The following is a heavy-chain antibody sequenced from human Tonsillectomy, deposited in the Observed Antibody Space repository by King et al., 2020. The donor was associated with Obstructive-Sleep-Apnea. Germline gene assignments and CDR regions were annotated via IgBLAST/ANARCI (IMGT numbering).Heavy chain of an antibody. J-gene: IGHJ4*02. CDR1: GYSFTSYW. CDR3: ARRTLYYYDSSGYYYLDY. D-gene: IGHD3-22*01. CDR2: IYPGDSDT. Sequence: QLVQSGAEVKKPGESLKISCKGSGYSFTSYWIGWVRQMPGKGLEWMGIIYPGDSDTRYSPSSQGQVTISADKSISTAYLQWSSLKASETAMYYCARRTLYYYDSSGYYYLDYWGQGTLVTVSS. V-gene: IGHV5-51*01.